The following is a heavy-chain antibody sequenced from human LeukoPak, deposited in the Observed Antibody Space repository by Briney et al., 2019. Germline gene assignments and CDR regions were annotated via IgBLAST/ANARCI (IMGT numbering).Heavy chain of an antibody. CDR3: ARTFSIAARPLYYYMDV. Sequence: SETLSLTCAVYGGSFSGYYWSWIRQPPGKGLEWIGEINHSGSTNYNPSLKSRVTISVDTSKNQFSLKLSSVTAADTAVYYCARTFSIAARPLYYYMDVWGKGTTVTVSS. CDR1: GGSFSGYY. J-gene: IGHJ6*03. CDR2: INHSGST. V-gene: IGHV4-34*01. D-gene: IGHD6-6*01.